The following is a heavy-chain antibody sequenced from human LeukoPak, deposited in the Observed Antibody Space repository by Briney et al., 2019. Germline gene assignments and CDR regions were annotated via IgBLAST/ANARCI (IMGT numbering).Heavy chain of an antibody. V-gene: IGHV3-23*01. J-gene: IGHJ4*02. CDR2: ISGSGGST. D-gene: IGHD6-13*01. CDR3: ARDKGKIAAATKYYFDY. Sequence: GGSLRLSCAASGFTFSSYAMSWVRQAPGKGLEWVSAISGSGGSTYYADSVKGRFTISRDNSKNTLYLQMNSLRAEDTAVYYCARDKGKIAAATKYYFDYWGQGTLVTVSS. CDR1: GFTFSSYA.